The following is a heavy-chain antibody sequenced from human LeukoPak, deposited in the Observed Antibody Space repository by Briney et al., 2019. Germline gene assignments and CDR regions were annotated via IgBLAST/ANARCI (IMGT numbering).Heavy chain of an antibody. CDR1: GYTFTTYD. CDR3: AREKEGLLTFDY. Sequence: ASVTVSCKASGYTFTTYDINWVRQAPGQGLEWMGWMSPSSGNRGYAQKFQGRVTMTRDTSVSTAYMELSSLRSEDTAVYYCAREKEGLLTFDYWGQGTLVTVSS. CDR2: MSPSSGNR. D-gene: IGHD3-10*01. V-gene: IGHV1-8*01. J-gene: IGHJ4*02.